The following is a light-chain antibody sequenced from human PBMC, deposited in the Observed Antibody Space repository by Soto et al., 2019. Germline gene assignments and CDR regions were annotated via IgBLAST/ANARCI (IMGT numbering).Light chain of an antibody. CDR1: QSVSNY. CDR2: DVF. V-gene: IGKV3-11*01. CDR3: QKRSAGPLT. Sequence: EIVLTQYPATLYLSPGERATLSCRASQSVSNYLGWYQQNHGQAPRLLIYDVFNRALGTPARLSGRGSGTDFTLTISTLETEDVAGDYGQKRSAGPLTFGQGTRLEIK. J-gene: IGKJ5*01.